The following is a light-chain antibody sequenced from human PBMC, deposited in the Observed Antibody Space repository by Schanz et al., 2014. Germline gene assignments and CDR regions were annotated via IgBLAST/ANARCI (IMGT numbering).Light chain of an antibody. V-gene: IGLV2-14*01. J-gene: IGLJ3*02. Sequence: QSALTQPASVSGSPGQSITISCTGTSSDVGGYNYVSWYQQLPGKAPKLMIYAVSNRPSGVSNRFSGSKSGNTASLTISGXQAEDEADYYCSSFTSSTLWVFGGGTKLTVL. CDR3: SSFTSSTLWV. CDR2: AVS. CDR1: SSDVGGYNY.